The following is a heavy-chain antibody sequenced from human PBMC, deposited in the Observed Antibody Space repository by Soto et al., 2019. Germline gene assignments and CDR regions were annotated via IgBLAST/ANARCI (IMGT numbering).Heavy chain of an antibody. Sequence: PSETLSLTCTVSGGSISSSSYYWGWIRQPPRKGLEWIGSIYYSGSTYYNPSLKSRVTISVDTSKNQFSLKLSSVTAADTAVYYCARGEEDVDIVATTRGYFDYWGQGTLVTVSS. CDR3: ARGEEDVDIVATTRGYFDY. V-gene: IGHV4-39*07. CDR2: IYYSGST. CDR1: GGSISSSSYY. D-gene: IGHD5-12*01. J-gene: IGHJ4*02.